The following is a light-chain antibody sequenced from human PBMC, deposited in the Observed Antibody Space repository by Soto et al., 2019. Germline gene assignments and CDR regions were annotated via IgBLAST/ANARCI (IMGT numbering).Light chain of an antibody. CDR2: AAS. CDR3: QQSYSTPYT. CDR1: QSISSY. Sequence: DIQMTQSPSSLSASVRDRVTITCRASQSISSYLNWYQQKPGKAPKLLIYAASILQSGVPSRFSGSGSGTDFTLTISSLQPEDFTTYYCQQSYSTPYTFGQGPKLEIK. V-gene: IGKV1-39*01. J-gene: IGKJ2*01.